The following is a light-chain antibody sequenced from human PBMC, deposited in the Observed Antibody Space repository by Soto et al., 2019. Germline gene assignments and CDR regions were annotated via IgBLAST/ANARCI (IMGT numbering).Light chain of an antibody. CDR1: SSDVGYNY. CDR3: SSYSSSSSVI. J-gene: IGLJ2*01. V-gene: IGLV2-14*01. CDR2: DVS. Sequence: QSALTQPASVSGSPGQSITISCTGTSSDVGYNYVSWYQQHPGKAPKLLIYDVSNRPSGVSNRFSGSKSGNTASLTISGLQAEDEGDYYCSSYSSSSSVIFGGGTKVTVL.